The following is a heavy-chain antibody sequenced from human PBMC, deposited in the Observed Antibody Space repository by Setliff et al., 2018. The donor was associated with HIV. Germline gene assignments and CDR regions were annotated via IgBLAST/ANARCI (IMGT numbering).Heavy chain of an antibody. J-gene: IGHJ3*02. V-gene: IGHV1-2*06. CDR2: INPNSGDT. CDR3: ARRRRQQSDAFDI. D-gene: IGHD6-13*01. CDR1: GYTFTGYY. Sequence: ASVKVSCKASGYTFTGYYVHWVRQAPGQGLEWVGRINPNSGDTNYAQKFQGRVTMTRDTSISTAYMELSRLRSDDTAVYYCARRRRQQSDAFDIWGQGTMVTVSS.